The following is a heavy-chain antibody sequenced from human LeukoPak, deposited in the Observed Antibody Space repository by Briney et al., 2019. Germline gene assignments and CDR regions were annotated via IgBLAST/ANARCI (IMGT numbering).Heavy chain of an antibody. CDR3: AKSGVAGYDFWSGYYPFDY. Sequence: SETLSLTCAVYGGSFSGYYWSWIRQPPGKGLEWIGEINHSGSTNYNPSLKSRATISVDTSKNQFSLKLSFVTAADTAVYYCAKSGVAGYDFWSGYYPFDYWGQGTLVTVSS. CDR2: INHSGST. CDR1: GGSFSGYY. D-gene: IGHD3-3*01. J-gene: IGHJ4*02. V-gene: IGHV4-34*01.